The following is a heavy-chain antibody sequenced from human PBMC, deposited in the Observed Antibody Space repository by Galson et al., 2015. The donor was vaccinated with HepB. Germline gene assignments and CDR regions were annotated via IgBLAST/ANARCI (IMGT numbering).Heavy chain of an antibody. Sequence: SVKVSCKASGYTFNRYGISWVRQAPGQGLEWMGWISTYNGDTNYAQKLQGSVTISVDKSKNQFSLNLTSATAADTAVYYCARRGYCSGGQCYPIYWYFDLWGRGTQVTVSS. V-gene: IGHV1-18*01. D-gene: IGHD2-15*01. CDR3: ARRGYCSGGQCYPIYWYFDL. CDR1: GYTFNRYG. J-gene: IGHJ2*01. CDR2: ISTYNGDT.